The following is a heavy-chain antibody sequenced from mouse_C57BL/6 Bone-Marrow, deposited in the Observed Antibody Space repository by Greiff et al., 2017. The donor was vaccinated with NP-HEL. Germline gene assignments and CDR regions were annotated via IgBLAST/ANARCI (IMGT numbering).Heavy chain of an antibody. Sequence: VQLQQSGTVLARPGASVKMSCKTSGYTFTSYWMHWVKQRPGQGLEWIGAIYPGNSDTSYNQKFKGKAKLTAVTSASTAYMELSSLTNEDSAVYYCVQIPPSARDYWGQGTTLTVSS. CDR3: VQIPPSARDY. V-gene: IGHV1-5*01. CDR2: IYPGNSDT. CDR1: GYTFTSYW. J-gene: IGHJ2*01.